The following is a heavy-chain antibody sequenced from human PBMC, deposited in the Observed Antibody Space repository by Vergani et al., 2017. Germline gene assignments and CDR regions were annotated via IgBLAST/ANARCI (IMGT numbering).Heavy chain of an antibody. V-gene: IGHV1-69*12. CDR1: GGTFSGHG. CDR2: INGIFGTT. D-gene: IGHD3-10*01. Sequence: QVQLVQSGAEVKKPGSSVKVSCKASGGTFSGHGISWVRQAPGQGLEWMGGINGIFGTTNYAQKFQGRVTITADESTSTAYMDLSSLRYEDTAVYYCARPQGSGSYYTWAFDFWGQGTLVTVSS. CDR3: ARPQGSGSYYTWAFDF. J-gene: IGHJ5*01.